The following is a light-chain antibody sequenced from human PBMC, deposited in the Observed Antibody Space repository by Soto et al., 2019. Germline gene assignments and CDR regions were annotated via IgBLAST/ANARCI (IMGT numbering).Light chain of an antibody. V-gene: IGKV1-6*01. CDR1: QAIRND. J-gene: IGKJ4*01. Sequence: AIQVTQSPSSLSASVGDSVTITCRASQAIRNDLAWYQQKPGKAPNLLIYAATHLQSGVPSRFTGSGSGTDFTLIISSPQPEDFATYYCLQDYSYPLTFGGGTKVEIK. CDR3: LQDYSYPLT. CDR2: AAT.